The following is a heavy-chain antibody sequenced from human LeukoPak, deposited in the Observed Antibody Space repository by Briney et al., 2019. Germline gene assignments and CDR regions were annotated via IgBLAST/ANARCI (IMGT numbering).Heavy chain of an antibody. CDR3: ARGYDSSGYYYRAPFDI. J-gene: IGHJ3*02. CDR1: GYTFTSYY. D-gene: IGHD3-22*01. V-gene: IGHV1-46*01. CDR2: INPSGGST. Sequence: GASVKVSCKASGYTFTSYYVHWVRQAPGQGLEWMGIINPSGGSTSYAQKFQGRVTMTRDTSTSTVYMELSSLRSEDTAVYYCARGYDSSGYYYRAPFDIWGQGTMVTVSS.